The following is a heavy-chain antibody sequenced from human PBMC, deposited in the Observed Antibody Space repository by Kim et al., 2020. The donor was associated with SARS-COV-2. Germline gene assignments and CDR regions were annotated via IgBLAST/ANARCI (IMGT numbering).Heavy chain of an antibody. V-gene: IGHV4-39*01. D-gene: IGHD5-12*01. Sequence: PSLKSRVTLSVDTAKNQFSLKLRPVTAADTAVYYCARLPRGAFDVWGQGTLVTVSS. CDR3: ARLPRGAFDV. J-gene: IGHJ3*01.